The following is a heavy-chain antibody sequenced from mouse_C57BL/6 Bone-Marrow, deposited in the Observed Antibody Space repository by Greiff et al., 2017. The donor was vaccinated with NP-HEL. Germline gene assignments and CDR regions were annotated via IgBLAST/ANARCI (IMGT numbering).Heavy chain of an antibody. CDR3: ARTGYGNYSWFAY. V-gene: IGHV1-81*01. CDR2: IYPRSGNT. D-gene: IGHD2-1*01. J-gene: IGHJ3*01. Sequence: QVQLQQSGAELARPGASVKLSCKASGYTFTSYGISWVKQRTGQGLEWIGEIYPRSGNTYYNEKFKGKATLTADKSSSTAYMELRSLTSEDSAVYFCARTGYGNYSWFAYWGQGTLVTVSA. CDR1: GYTFTSYG.